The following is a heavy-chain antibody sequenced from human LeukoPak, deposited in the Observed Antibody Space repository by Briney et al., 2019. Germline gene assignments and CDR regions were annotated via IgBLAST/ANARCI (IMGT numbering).Heavy chain of an antibody. D-gene: IGHD6-19*01. CDR1: GFTFIGYG. J-gene: IGHJ5*02. Sequence: GRSLRLSCEASGFTFIGYGMHWVRQAPGKGLEWVAGISYDGSNQYYTDSVKGRFTISRDNSKNTLYLQMNSLRPEDTAVYYCARVAVAGNLNNWFDPWGQGTLVTVSS. V-gene: IGHV3-30*03. CDR3: ARVAVAGNLNNWFDP. CDR2: ISYDGSNQ.